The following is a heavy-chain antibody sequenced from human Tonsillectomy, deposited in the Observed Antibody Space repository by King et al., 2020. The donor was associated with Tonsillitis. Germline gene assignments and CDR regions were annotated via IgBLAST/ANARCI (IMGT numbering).Heavy chain of an antibody. Sequence: VQLVESGGGLVQPGRSLRLSCAASGFTFDDYAMHWVRHAPGKGLEWVSGISWNSGSIGYADSVKGRFTISRDNAKNSLYLQMNSLRAEDTALYYCAKVMRETSGYYGFDYWGQGTLVTVSS. CDR3: AKVMRETSGYYGFDY. V-gene: IGHV3-9*01. J-gene: IGHJ4*02. CDR1: GFTFDDYA. D-gene: IGHD3-22*01. CDR2: ISWNSGSI.